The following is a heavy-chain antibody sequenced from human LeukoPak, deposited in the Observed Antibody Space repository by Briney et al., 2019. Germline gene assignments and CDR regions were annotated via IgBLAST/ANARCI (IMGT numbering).Heavy chain of an antibody. V-gene: IGHV3-21*01. CDR1: GFTFNSYI. D-gene: IGHD3-16*01. CDR2: ISTSSGYV. J-gene: IGHJ3*01. CDR3: ARGGGTYLDAFDF. Sequence: GGSLRLSCAASGFTFNSYIMNWVRQAPGKGLGWVSSISTSSGYVYYADSVKGRFTISRDNARNSLYLQMNSLRAEDTAVYYCARGGGTYLDAFDFWGQGTMVTVSS.